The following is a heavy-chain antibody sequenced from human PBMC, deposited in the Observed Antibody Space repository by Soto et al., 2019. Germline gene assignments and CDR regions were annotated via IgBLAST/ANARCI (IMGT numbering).Heavy chain of an antibody. V-gene: IGHV3-74*01. J-gene: IGHJ6*03. CDR2: INSDGSDT. CDR1: GFTFSRYW. Sequence: EVQLVESGGGLVQPGGSLTLSCAASGFTFSRYWMYWVRQAPGKGLVWVSRINSDGSDTSNAGSVKGRFTISRDNAKNTLYLQMNSLRAEDTAVYYCARVEECWGGYYSSMDVWGKGTTVTVSS. CDR3: ARVEECWGGYYSSMDV. D-gene: IGHD3-3*01.